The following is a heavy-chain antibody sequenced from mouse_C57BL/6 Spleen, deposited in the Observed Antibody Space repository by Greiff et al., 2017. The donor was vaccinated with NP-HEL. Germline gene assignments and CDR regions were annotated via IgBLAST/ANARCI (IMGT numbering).Heavy chain of an antibody. V-gene: IGHV1-81*01. D-gene: IGHD2-1*01. CDR1: GYTFTSYG. Sequence: QVHVKQSGAELARPGASVKLSCKASGYTFTSYGISWVKQRTGQGLEWIGEIYPRSGNTYSNEKFKGKATLTADKSSSTAYMELRSLTSEDSAVYFCENLYYGNPGTLDYWGQGTTVTVAS. CDR2: IYPRSGNT. CDR3: ENLYYGNPGTLDY. J-gene: IGHJ2*01.